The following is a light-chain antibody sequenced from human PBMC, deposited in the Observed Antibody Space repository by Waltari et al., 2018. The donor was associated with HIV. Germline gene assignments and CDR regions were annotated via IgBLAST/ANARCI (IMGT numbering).Light chain of an antibody. CDR3: AAWDDSLSGLVV. J-gene: IGLJ2*01. CDR2: MNN. Sequence: QSVLTQPHSASGTPGQRVTISCSGSSSNIGSNYVYWYQQHPGTAPKLLLYMNNQRRSGVPDRFSGSKSGTSASLAISGLRSEDEADYYCAAWDDSLSGLVVFGGGTKLTVL. CDR1: SSNIGSNY. V-gene: IGLV1-47*01.